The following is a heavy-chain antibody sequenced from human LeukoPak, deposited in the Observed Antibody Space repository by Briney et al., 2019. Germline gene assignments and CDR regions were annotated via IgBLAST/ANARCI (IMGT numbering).Heavy chain of an antibody. V-gene: IGHV3-21*01. CDR2: ISGSGSYI. Sequence: GGSLRLSCAASGFTFSSYSMNWVRQAPGKGLEWVSSISGSGSYIYHADSMKGRFIISRDNSKNTLYLQMNSLRAEDTAVYYCAKAQGSTRASDYWGQGTLVTVSS. J-gene: IGHJ4*02. CDR3: AKAQGSTRASDY. CDR1: GFTFSSYS. D-gene: IGHD2-2*01.